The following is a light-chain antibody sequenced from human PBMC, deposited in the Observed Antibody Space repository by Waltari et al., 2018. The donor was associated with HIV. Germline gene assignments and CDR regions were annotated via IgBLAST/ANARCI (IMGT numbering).Light chain of an antibody. CDR3: SSYTSSDTVV. CDR2: EVS. V-gene: IGLV2-14*01. CDR1: SSDVGGYNA. Sequence: QSALTQPASVSGSPGPSISISCTGTSSDVGGYNAVSWYQQHPAKAPKLVILEVSNRPSGVSNRFSGSKSGNRASLTISGLQAEDEAYYYCSSYTSSDTVVFGGGTKVTVL. J-gene: IGLJ2*01.